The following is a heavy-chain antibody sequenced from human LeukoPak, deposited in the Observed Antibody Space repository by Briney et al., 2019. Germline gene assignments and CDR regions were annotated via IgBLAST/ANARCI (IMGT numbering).Heavy chain of an antibody. V-gene: IGHV4-59*05. D-gene: IGHD2-15*01. Sequence: SETLSLTCTVSGGSISSYYWSWIRQPPGKGLEWIGSIYYSGSTYYNPSLKSRVTISVDTSKNQFSLKLSSVTAADTAVYYCARRYCSGGSCYSRFGGAFDPWGQGTLVTVSS. CDR2: IYYSGST. CDR3: ARRYCSGGSCYSRFGGAFDP. J-gene: IGHJ5*02. CDR1: GGSISSYY.